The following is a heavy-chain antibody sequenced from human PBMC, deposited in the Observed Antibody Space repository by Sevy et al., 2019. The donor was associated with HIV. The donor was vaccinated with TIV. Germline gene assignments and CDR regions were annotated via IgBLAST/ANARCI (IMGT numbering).Heavy chain of an antibody. CDR2: IYYTGST. Sequence: SETLSLTCTVSGDSISSNNFYWGWDRQRPEKGLEWIRSIYYTGSTYYNPSLKSRVTISVDTSKNQFSLKLTSVTAADTGVYYCAREAVAHDYWGQGTLVTVSS. V-gene: IGHV4-39*02. D-gene: IGHD6-19*01. J-gene: IGHJ4*01. CDR1: GDSISSNNFY. CDR3: AREAVAHDY.